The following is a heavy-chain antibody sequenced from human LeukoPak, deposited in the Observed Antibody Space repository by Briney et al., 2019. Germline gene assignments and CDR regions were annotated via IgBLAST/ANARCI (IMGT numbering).Heavy chain of an antibody. D-gene: IGHD3-10*01. V-gene: IGHV4-38-2*01. CDR3: ARVLWFGELPPAGRLYYFDY. Sequence: PSETLSLTCAVSGYSISSGYYWGWIRQPPGKGLEWIGGTYHSGSTYYNPSLKSRVTISVDTSKNQFSLKLSSVTAADTAVYYCARVLWFGELPPAGRLYYFDYWGQGTLVTVSS. J-gene: IGHJ4*02. CDR2: TYHSGST. CDR1: GYSISSGYY.